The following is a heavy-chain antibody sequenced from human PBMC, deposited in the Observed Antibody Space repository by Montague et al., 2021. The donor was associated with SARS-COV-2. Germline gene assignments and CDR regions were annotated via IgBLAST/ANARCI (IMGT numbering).Heavy chain of an antibody. Sequence: SLRFSCAASGFTFSTHAMHWVRQAPGKGLEWVAAISTDGSNQDFADSVKGRFTISRDNSKSTLYIQMNSLRVDDTAIYYCATRPPYFARPLVPLLDFWGQGTLVIVSS. D-gene: IGHD2/OR15-2a*01. CDR1: GFTFSTHA. CDR3: ATRPPYFARPLVPLLDF. J-gene: IGHJ4*02. V-gene: IGHV3-30*04. CDR2: ISTDGSNQ.